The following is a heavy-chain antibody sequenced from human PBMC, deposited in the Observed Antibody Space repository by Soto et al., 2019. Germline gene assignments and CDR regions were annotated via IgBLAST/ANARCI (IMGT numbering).Heavy chain of an antibody. CDR3: ARSSKGDDFDY. CDR1: GGSISNSNW. J-gene: IGHJ4*02. D-gene: IGHD2-21*02. V-gene: IGHV4-4*02. CDR2: IYHSGST. Sequence: QVQLQESGPGLVKPSGTLSLTCAVSGGSISNSNWWSWVRQPPGKGLEWIGEIYHSGSTYYNPSLKNRVTISVDKSKNQCSLKLGSVTAADTAAYYCARSSKGDDFDYWGQGTLVTVSS.